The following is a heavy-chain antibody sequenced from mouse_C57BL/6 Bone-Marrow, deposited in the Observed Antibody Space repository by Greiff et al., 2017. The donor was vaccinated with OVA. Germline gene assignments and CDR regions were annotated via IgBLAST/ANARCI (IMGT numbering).Heavy chain of an antibody. D-gene: IGHD1-1*01. Sequence: EVQLVESGGGLVKPGGSLKLSCAASGFTFSSYAMSWVRQTPEKRLEWVATISDGGSYTYYPDNVKGRFTISRDNAKNNLYLQMSHLKSEDTAMYYCARELRYLLFDYWGQGTTLTVSS. CDR2: ISDGGSYT. CDR3: ARELRYLLFDY. J-gene: IGHJ2*01. V-gene: IGHV5-4*01. CDR1: GFTFSSYA.